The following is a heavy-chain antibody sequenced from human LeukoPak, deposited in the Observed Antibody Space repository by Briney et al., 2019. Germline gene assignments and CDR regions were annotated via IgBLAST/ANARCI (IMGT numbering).Heavy chain of an antibody. D-gene: IGHD6-25*01. CDR1: GGSISSGSYY. J-gene: IGHJ3*02. Sequence: SETLSLTCTVSGGSISSGSYYWSWIRRPAGKGLEWIGRIFTSGSTDYNPSLKSRVTISIDTSKNQFFLKLSSVTAADTAVYYCARAVSGYAFDIWGQGTVVTVSS. V-gene: IGHV4-61*02. CDR3: ARAVSGYAFDI. CDR2: IFTSGST.